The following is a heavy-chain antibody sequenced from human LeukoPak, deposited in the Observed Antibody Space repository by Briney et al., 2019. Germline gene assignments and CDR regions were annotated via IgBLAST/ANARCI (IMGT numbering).Heavy chain of an antibody. Sequence: GGSLRLSCTASGFTLGRHDMHWVRQTTGEGLEWVAAIASGFQTFYAGSVKGRFTVSREDAKNSLYLQMNSLRAGDTAVYYCVREPGGYHYTCFDYWGQGTLVTVSS. V-gene: IGHV3-13*01. D-gene: IGHD4-11*01. CDR3: VREPGGYHYTCFDY. CDR1: GFTLGRHD. CDR2: IASGFQT. J-gene: IGHJ4*02.